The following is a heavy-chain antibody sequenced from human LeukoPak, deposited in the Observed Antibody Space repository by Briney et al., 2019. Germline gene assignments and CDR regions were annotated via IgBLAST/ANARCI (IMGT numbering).Heavy chain of an antibody. V-gene: IGHV3-72*01. J-gene: IGHJ4*02. CDR3: TTGATSH. CDR2: TRDRANSYTT. D-gene: IGHD2-15*01. Sequence: GGSLRLSCAASGFTFSDHYMDWVRQAPGKGLEWVGRTRDRANSYTTEYAASVKDRFTMSRDDSKNSVYLQMNSLKIEDTAVYYCTTGATSHWGQGTLVTVSS. CDR1: GFTFSDHY.